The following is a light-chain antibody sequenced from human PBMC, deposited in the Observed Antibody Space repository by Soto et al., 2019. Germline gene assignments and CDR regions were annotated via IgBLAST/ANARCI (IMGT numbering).Light chain of an antibody. CDR1: NSNIETNY. V-gene: IGLV1-51*01. J-gene: IGLJ2*01. Sequence: QSVLTQPPSVSAAPGQRVTISCSGSNSNIETNYVSWYQQLPGTAPKLLIYDNNKRPSGIPDRFSGSKSDTSATLAFTGLQAVDEADYYCGTWDSRLSAVVFGGGTKLTVL. CDR3: GTWDSRLSAVV. CDR2: DNN.